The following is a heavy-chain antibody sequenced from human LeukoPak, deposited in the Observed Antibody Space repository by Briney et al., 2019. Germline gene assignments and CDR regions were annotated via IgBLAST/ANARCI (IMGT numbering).Heavy chain of an antibody. V-gene: IGHV3-9*01. Sequence: GRSLRLSCAASGFTFDDYAMHWVRQAPGKGLEWVSGISWNSGSIGYADSVKGRFTISRDNAKNSLYLQMNSLRAEDTALYYCAGNSILTGYYLFDYWGQGTLVTVSS. CDR3: AGNSILTGYYLFDY. D-gene: IGHD3-9*01. J-gene: IGHJ4*02. CDR2: ISWNSGSI. CDR1: GFTFDDYA.